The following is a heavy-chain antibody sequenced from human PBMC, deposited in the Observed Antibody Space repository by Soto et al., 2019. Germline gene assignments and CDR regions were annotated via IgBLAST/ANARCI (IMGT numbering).Heavy chain of an antibody. V-gene: IGHV3-23*01. CDR1: GFTFSSYS. D-gene: IGHD3-22*01. Sequence: EVQLLESGGGLVQPGGSLRLSCAASGFTFSSYSMIWVRQAPGKGLEWVSAISGSGGTTYYADSVKGRFTISRDNSKNTLYLQMNSLRGEGTAVYYCAKGGVGYYDSTGYYLYYYYGMDVWGQGTTVTVSS. CDR2: ISGSGGTT. J-gene: IGHJ6*02. CDR3: AKGGVGYYDSTGYYLYYYYGMDV.